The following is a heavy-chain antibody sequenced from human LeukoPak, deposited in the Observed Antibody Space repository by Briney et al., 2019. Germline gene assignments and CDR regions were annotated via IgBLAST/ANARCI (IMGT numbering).Heavy chain of an antibody. Sequence: ASVKVSCKASGYTFTGYYMHWVRQAPGQGLEWMGWINPNSGGTNYAQKFQGRVTMTRDTSISTAYMELSRLRSDDTAVYYCARDVSLRFLNWFDPWGQGTLVTVSS. J-gene: IGHJ5*02. CDR1: GYTFTGYY. D-gene: IGHD3-3*01. CDR2: INPNSGGT. V-gene: IGHV1-2*02. CDR3: ARDVSLRFLNWFDP.